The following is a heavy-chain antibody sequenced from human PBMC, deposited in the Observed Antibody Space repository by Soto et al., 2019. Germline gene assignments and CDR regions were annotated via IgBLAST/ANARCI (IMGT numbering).Heavy chain of an antibody. J-gene: IGHJ6*03. CDR1: GFTFISYG. CDR2: IWYDGSNK. D-gene: IGHD3-22*01. Sequence: GGSLRLSCAASGFTFISYGMHWVLQAPGKGLEWVAVIWYDGSNKYYADSVKGRFTISRDNSKNTLYLQMNSLRAEDTAVYYCARSRVVIGYYYYYVDVWGKGTTVTVAS. CDR3: ARSRVVIGYYYYYVDV. V-gene: IGHV3-33*01.